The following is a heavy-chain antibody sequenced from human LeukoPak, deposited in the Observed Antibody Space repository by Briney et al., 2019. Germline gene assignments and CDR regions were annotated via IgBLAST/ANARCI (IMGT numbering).Heavy chain of an antibody. D-gene: IGHD6-6*01. CDR2: INTNTENP. CDR1: GYTFTSYA. J-gene: IGHJ4*02. V-gene: IGHV7-4-1*02. CDR3: ARSRPEYSSSDFDY. Sequence: GSVKVSCKASGYTFTSYAMNWVRQAPGQGLEWMGWINTNTENPTYAQGFTGRFVFSLDTSVSTAYLQISSLKAEDTAVYYCARSRPEYSSSDFDYWGQGTLVTVSS.